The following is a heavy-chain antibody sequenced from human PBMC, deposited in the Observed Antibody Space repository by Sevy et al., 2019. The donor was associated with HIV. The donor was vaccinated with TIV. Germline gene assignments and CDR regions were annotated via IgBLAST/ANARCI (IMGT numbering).Heavy chain of an antibody. V-gene: IGHV1-2*02. Sequence: ASVKVSCKASGYTFTGYSMHWVRQAPGQGLEWMGWINPNSGGTNYAQKFQGRVTMTRDTSISTAYMELGRLGSGDTAVYFCARVWNSDYYDSSGPNWFDTWGQGTLVTVSS. CDR1: GYTFTGYS. J-gene: IGHJ5*02. CDR2: INPNSGGT. D-gene: IGHD3-22*01. CDR3: ARVWNSDYYDSSGPNWFDT.